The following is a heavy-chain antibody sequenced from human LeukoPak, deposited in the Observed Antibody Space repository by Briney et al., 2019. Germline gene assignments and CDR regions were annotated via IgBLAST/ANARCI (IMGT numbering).Heavy chain of an antibody. Sequence: SGTLSLTCAVSGGSISSSNWWSWVRQPPGKGLEWIGEIYHSGSTNYNPSLKSRVTFSMDKSKNQLSLRLSSVTAADTAIYYCARNGFYSSDYWGQGTLVVVSS. CDR3: ARNGFYSSDY. CDR1: GGSISSSNW. J-gene: IGHJ4*02. CDR2: IYHSGST. D-gene: IGHD2/OR15-2a*01. V-gene: IGHV4-4*02.